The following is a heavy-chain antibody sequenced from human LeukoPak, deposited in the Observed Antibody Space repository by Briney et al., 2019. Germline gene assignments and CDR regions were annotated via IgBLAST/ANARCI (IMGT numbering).Heavy chain of an antibody. J-gene: IGHJ4*02. Sequence: GGSLRLSCAASGFTFSSYAMHWVRQAPGKGLEWVAVISYDGSNKYYADSVKGRFTISRDNSKNTLYLQMNSLRAEDTAVYYCASGYSITMIVVVPTEYWGQGTLVTVSS. CDR3: ASGYSITMIVVVPTEY. D-gene: IGHD3-22*01. CDR2: ISYDGSNK. V-gene: IGHV3-30-3*01. CDR1: GFTFSSYA.